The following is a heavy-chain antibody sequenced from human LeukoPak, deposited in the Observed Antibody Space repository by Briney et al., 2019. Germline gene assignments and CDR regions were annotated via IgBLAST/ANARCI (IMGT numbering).Heavy chain of an antibody. J-gene: IGHJ4*02. CDR3: AKETTAYYYGSGTYPRDCFDY. Sequence: PGGSLRLSCAASGFTFSSYAMSWVRQAPGKGLEWVSSISGSGGTTYYGDSVKGRFTISRDNSTNTLYLQMNSLRAEDTAVYYCAKETTAYYYGSGTYPRDCFDYWGQGTLVTVSS. CDR2: ISGSGGTT. CDR1: GFTFSSYA. D-gene: IGHD3-10*01. V-gene: IGHV3-23*01.